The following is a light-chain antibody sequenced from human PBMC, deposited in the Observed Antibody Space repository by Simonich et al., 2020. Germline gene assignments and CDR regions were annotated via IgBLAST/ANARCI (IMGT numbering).Light chain of an antibody. Sequence: DIQMTQSPSTLSASVGDRGTITCRASQCIRSWLSWYQQKPGKAPKLLVYKASSLERRVPSRFCGSGSGTEFTLTISSLQPDDFATYYCQPYYSYPFTFGPGTKVDIK. CDR1: QCIRSW. CDR2: KAS. J-gene: IGKJ3*01. CDR3: QPYYSYPFT. V-gene: IGKV1-5*03.